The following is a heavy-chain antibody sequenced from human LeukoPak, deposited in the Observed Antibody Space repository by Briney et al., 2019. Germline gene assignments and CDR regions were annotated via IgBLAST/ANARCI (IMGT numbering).Heavy chain of an antibody. CDR2: IKQDGSEK. CDR3: VRVGTSFDI. Sequence: PGGSLRLSCAASGFTFSDNWMTWVRQAPGKGLEWVATIKQDGSEKYYVDSVRGRFTISRDNARNSLSLQMNSLRVKDTAVYYCVRVGTSFDIWGQGTMVTVSS. D-gene: IGHD7-27*01. J-gene: IGHJ3*02. CDR1: GFTFSDNW. V-gene: IGHV3-7*01.